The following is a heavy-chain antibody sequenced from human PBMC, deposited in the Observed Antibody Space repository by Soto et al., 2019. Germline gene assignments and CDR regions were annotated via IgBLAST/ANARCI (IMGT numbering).Heavy chain of an antibody. D-gene: IGHD2-2*01. J-gene: IGHJ4*02. CDR1: GGSFSGYY. Sequence: PSETLSLTCAVYGGSFSGYYWSWILQPPGKGLEWIGEINHSGSTNYNPSLKSRVTISVDTSKNQFSLKLSSVTAADTAVYYCARGTKSRFTDCSSTSCYAVILAYWGQGTLVTVSS. CDR3: ARGTKSRFTDCSSTSCYAVILAY. CDR2: INHSGST. V-gene: IGHV4-34*01.